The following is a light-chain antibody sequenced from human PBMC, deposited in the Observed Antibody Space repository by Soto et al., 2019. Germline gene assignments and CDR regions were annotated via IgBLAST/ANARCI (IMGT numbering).Light chain of an antibody. J-gene: IGKJ1*01. V-gene: IGKV1-5*01. CDR1: QSISSW. CDR2: DAS. CDR3: QQYNSWWT. Sequence: DIQMTPSPSTLSASVGDRVNITCRASQSISSWLAWYQQKPGKAPKLLIYDASSLESGVPSRFSGSGSGTEFTLTISSLQPDDFATYYCQQYNSWWTFGQGTKVEIK.